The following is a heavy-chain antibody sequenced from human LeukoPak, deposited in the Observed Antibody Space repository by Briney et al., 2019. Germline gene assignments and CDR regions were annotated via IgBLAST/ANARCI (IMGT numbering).Heavy chain of an antibody. Sequence: SETLSLTCAVSGGSFSGYNWSWIRQPPGKGLEWIGEINHSGSTNYNPSLKSRVTISGDTSKHHFSLELRSVTAADTAVYYCAISGNYFSRDVFDIWGQGTMVTVSS. CDR3: AISGNYFSRDVFDI. CDR1: GGSFSGYN. V-gene: IGHV4-34*01. CDR2: INHSGST. J-gene: IGHJ3*02. D-gene: IGHD1-26*01.